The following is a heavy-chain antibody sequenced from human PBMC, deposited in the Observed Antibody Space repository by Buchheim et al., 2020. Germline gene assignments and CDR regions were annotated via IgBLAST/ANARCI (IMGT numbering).Heavy chain of an antibody. Sequence: QVQLVESGGGVVQPGRSLRLSCAASGFTFSSYAMHWVRQAPGKGLEWVAVISYDGSNKYYADSVKGRFTISRDNSKNTLYLQMNSLRAEDTAVYYCARDRVVAVAGTADYWGQGTL. V-gene: IGHV3-30*04. D-gene: IGHD6-19*01. CDR2: ISYDGSNK. J-gene: IGHJ4*02. CDR3: ARDRVVAVAGTADY. CDR1: GFTFSSYA.